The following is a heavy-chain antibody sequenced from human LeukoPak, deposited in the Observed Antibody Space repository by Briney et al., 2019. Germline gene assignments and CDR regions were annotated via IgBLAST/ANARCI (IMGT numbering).Heavy chain of an antibody. J-gene: IGHJ2*01. CDR2: IYYSGST. Sequence: SETLSLTCTVSGGSISSSSYYWGWIRQPPGKGLEWIGSIYYSGSTYYNPSLKSRVTISVDTSKNQFSLKLSSVTAADTAVYYCARMVGYFDLWGRGTLVTVSS. V-gene: IGHV4-39*01. CDR1: GGSISSSSYY. D-gene: IGHD2-8*01. CDR3: ARMVGYFDL.